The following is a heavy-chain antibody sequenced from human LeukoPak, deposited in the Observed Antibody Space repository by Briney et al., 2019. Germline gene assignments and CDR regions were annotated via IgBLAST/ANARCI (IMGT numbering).Heavy chain of an antibody. CDR3: AKDLRFLEWPRYNWFDP. J-gene: IGHJ5*02. D-gene: IGHD3-3*01. Sequence: GGSLRLSCAASGFTFSSYAMSWVRQAPGKGLEWVSAISGSGGSTYYADSVKGRFTISRDNSKNTLYLQMNSLRAEDTAVYYCAKDLRFLEWPRYNWFDPWGQGTLVTVSS. CDR2: ISGSGGST. V-gene: IGHV3-23*01. CDR1: GFTFSSYA.